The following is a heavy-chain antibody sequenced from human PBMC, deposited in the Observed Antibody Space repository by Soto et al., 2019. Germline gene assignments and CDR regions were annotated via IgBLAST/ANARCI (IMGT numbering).Heavy chain of an antibody. Sequence: EVQLLESGGGLVQPGGSLRLSCAASGFTFSSYAMSWVRQAPGKGLEWVSAISGSGGSTYYADSVKGRFTISRDNSKNTLYLQMNCLRAEDTAVYYCAKDTVGMVNYYYYYGMDVWGQGTTVTVSS. J-gene: IGHJ6*02. CDR1: GFTFSSYA. CDR2: ISGSGGST. CDR3: AKDTVGMVNYYYYYGMDV. D-gene: IGHD2-8*01. V-gene: IGHV3-23*01.